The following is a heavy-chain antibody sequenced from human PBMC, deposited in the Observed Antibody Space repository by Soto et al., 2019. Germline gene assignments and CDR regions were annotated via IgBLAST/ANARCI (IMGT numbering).Heavy chain of an antibody. D-gene: IGHD5-12*01. Sequence: QVQLQESGPGLVKPSETLSLTCTVSGGSVSSGSYYWSWIRQPPGKGLEWIGYIYYSGSTNYNPSLKSLVTMSVDTSKNQFSLKLSSVTAADTAVYYCASMMEMATMSPPLGGLYYFDYWGQGTLVTVSS. CDR2: IYYSGST. V-gene: IGHV4-61*01. CDR3: ASMMEMATMSPPLGGLYYFDY. CDR1: GGSVSSGSYY. J-gene: IGHJ4*02.